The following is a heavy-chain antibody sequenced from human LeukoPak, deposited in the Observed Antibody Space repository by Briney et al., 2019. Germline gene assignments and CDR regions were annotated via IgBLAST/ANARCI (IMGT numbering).Heavy chain of an antibody. J-gene: IGHJ4*02. V-gene: IGHV1-46*01. CDR1: GYTFTSCY. CDR2: INPSGDST. CDR3: ARDQGAYYYESTGYYWGGFDY. D-gene: IGHD3-22*01. Sequence: AASVKVSCKASGYTFTSCYMHWVRQAPGQGLEWMGIINPSGDSTNFAQKFQGRVTMTRDTSTSTVYMELSSLRSEDTAVYYCARDQGAYYYESTGYYWGGFDYWGQGTLVTVSS.